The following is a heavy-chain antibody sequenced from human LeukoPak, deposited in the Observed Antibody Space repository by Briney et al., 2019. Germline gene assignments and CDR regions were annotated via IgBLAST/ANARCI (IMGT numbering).Heavy chain of an antibody. J-gene: IGHJ6*04. Sequence: GGSLRLSCAATGFRISSYWMSWVRQAPGKGLEWVANIKQDGSDKYYVDSVKGRFTISRDNGKNSLYLQMNSLRAEDTAVYYCAELGITMIGGVWGKGTTVTISS. V-gene: IGHV3-7*01. CDR3: AELGITMIGGV. CDR2: IKQDGSDK. D-gene: IGHD3-10*02. CDR1: GFRISSYW.